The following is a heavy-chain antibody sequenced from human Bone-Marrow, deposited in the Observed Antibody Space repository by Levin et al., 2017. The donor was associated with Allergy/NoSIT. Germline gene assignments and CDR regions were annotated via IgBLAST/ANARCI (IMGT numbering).Heavy chain of an antibody. D-gene: IGHD3-16*01. Sequence: EASVKVSCKASGYTFTSYGISWVRQAPGQGLEWMGWISAYNGNTNYAQKLQGRVTMTTDTSTSTAYMELRSLRSDDTAVYYCARPLFSKAGLAYYMDVWGKGTTVTVSS. CDR2: ISAYNGNT. V-gene: IGHV1-18*01. CDR3: ARPLFSKAGLAYYMDV. CDR1: GYTFTSYG. J-gene: IGHJ6*03.